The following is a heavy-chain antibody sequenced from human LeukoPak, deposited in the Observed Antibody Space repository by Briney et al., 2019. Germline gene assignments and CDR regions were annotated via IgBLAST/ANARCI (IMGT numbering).Heavy chain of an antibody. J-gene: IGHJ4*02. D-gene: IGHD3-9*01. CDR1: GYTLTELS. V-gene: IGHV1-24*01. CDR3: ATSYYDILTGYRPLAY. CDR2: FDPENGET. Sequence: ASVKVSCKVSGYTLTELSMHWVRQAPGKGLEWMGGFDPENGETVYAQKFQGRVTMTEDTSTDTAYMELSSLRSEDTAVYYCATSYYDILTGYRPLAYWGQGTLVTVSS.